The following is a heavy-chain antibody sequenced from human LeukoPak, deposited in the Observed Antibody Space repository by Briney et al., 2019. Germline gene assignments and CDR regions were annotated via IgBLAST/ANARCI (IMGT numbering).Heavy chain of an antibody. Sequence: KSSETLSLTCTVSGGSISSYYWSWIRQPPGKGLEWIGYIYYSGSTNYNPSLKSRVTISLDTSKNQFSLNLNSVTAADTAVYYCAREGDKYANWFDTWGQGTLVTVPS. V-gene: IGHV4-59*01. CDR3: AREGDKYANWFDT. CDR1: GGSISSYY. CDR2: IYYSGST. D-gene: IGHD2-8*01. J-gene: IGHJ5*02.